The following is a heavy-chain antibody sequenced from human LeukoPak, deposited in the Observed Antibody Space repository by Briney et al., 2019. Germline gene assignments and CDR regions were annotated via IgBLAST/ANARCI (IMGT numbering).Heavy chain of an antibody. V-gene: IGHV3-53*01. J-gene: IGHJ4*02. Sequence: EGSLRLSCAASGFIVNNNYMSWVRQAPGKGLEWVSVIYSGGTTHYADSVKGRFTISRDISKNTLYLQMNSLRVEDTAVYYCARMTDSAGWYFDYWGQGTLLTVSS. D-gene: IGHD3-22*01. CDR2: IYSGGTT. CDR3: ARMTDSAGWYFDY. CDR1: GFIVNNNY.